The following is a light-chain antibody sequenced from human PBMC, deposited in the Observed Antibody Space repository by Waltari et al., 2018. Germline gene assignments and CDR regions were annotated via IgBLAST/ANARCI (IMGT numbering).Light chain of an antibody. CDR2: DAS. Sequence: DIQMTQSPSSLSASVGDRVTITCQASQDISNYLNWYKQKPGKAPKFLIYDASNLETGVPSRFSGSGSGTDFTLTISSLQPEDIATYYCQQYDNLLIFTFGPGTKVDIK. CDR1: QDISNY. CDR3: QQYDNLLIFT. J-gene: IGKJ3*01. V-gene: IGKV1-33*01.